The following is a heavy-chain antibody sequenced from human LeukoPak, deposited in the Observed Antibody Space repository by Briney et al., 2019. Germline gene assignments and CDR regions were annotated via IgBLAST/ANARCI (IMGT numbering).Heavy chain of an antibody. CDR1: GFSFSSYS. V-gene: IGHV3-48*02. CDR3: ARDVWERISMVRGERFDY. CDR2: ISSSTYTI. J-gene: IGHJ4*02. Sequence: ARTLTLSCAASGFSFSSYSMNWVRQDPGRGGEGMSYISSSTYTIYYADSMKGRFTISRDNPKNSLSLHMNSLRDDDTAVYYCARDVWERISMVRGERFDYWGQGTVVTVSS. D-gene: IGHD3-10*01.